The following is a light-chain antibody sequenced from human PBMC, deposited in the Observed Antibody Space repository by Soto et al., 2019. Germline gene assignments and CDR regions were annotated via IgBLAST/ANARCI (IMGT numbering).Light chain of an antibody. V-gene: IGKV3-20*01. CDR2: GTS. J-gene: IGKJ3*01. Sequence: EIGLTQSPGTLSLSPGERATLSCRASQSVSNREIAWYQQIPGQAPRLLIFGTSNRATGIPDRFSGSGSGTDFTLSISRLEPEDFAVYYCQQSGSSPPFIFGPGTKVDIK. CDR1: QSVSNRE. CDR3: QQSGSSPPFI.